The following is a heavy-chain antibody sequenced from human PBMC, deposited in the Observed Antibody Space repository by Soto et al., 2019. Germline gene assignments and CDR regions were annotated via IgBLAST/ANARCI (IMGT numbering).Heavy chain of an antibody. CDR1: GDSISGGYY. Sequence: QVHLQESGPGLVKPSQTLSLTCSVSGDSISGGYYWSWIRQHPGKGLEWIGYVSPIGTPYYSPSLSSRVSISMHTSKNQLSLEVRSVSAADTAVYYCARDRGSYGMDVWGQGTTVTVSS. V-gene: IGHV4-31*03. CDR3: ARDRGSYGMDV. CDR2: VSPIGTP. J-gene: IGHJ6*02.